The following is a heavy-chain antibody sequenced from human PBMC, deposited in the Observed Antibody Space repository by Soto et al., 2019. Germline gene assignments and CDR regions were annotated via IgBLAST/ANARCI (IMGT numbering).Heavy chain of an antibody. Sequence: QVQLVQSGAEEKKPGASVKVSCKTSGYTFISYAMHWMRQAPGQRLEWMGWINGGNGNTKYAQKFQGRISITRDTSASTAYMELSSLRSEDTAVYYCARDLYYYDSSGPPGDWGQGTLVTVSS. CDR3: ARDLYYYDSSGPPGD. D-gene: IGHD3-22*01. CDR1: GYTFISYA. CDR2: INGGNGNT. J-gene: IGHJ4*02. V-gene: IGHV1-3*05.